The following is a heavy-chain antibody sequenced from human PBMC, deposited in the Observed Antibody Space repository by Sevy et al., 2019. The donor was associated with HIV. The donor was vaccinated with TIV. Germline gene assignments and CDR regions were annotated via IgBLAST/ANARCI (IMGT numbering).Heavy chain of an antibody. V-gene: IGHV1-2*06. J-gene: IGHJ4*02. CDR2: ISPMNGDT. CDR3: ARAYCSGGTCYEGAY. CDR1: GYTFTAYY. D-gene: IGHD2-15*01. Sequence: ASVKVSCKASGYTFTAYYIHWVRQAPGQGLEWMGRISPMNGDTNYAQKFQGRVTMTRDTSIGAVYLDLARLRSDDTAMYYCARAYCSGGTCYEGAYWGQGTLVTVS.